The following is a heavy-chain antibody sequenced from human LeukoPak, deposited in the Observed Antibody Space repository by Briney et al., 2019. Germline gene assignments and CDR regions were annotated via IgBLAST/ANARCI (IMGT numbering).Heavy chain of an antibody. CDR3: AKDHGTAVAGFYY. D-gene: IGHD6-19*01. CDR2: ITSGGGST. CDR1: GFTFSSYA. V-gene: IGHV3-23*01. J-gene: IGHJ4*02. Sequence: GGSLRLSCAASGFTFSSYAMHWVRQAPGKGLEWVSGITSGGGSTYYADSVKGRFIVSRDTSKNTLYLQMNSLRAEDTAVYYCAKDHGTAVAGFYYWGQGTLVTVSS.